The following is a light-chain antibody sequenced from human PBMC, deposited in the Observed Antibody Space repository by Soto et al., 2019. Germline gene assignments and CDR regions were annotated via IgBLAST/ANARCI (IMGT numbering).Light chain of an antibody. V-gene: IGKV3D-15*01. J-gene: IGKJ4*01. CDR2: GAS. CDR3: QQYNSYPSLT. Sequence: EIVMTQSPGTLSLSPGERSTLSCSCSQSVSSRLAWYQQKPGQAPRLLISGASSRATGIPDRFSGSGSGTDFTLTISSLQPDDFATYYCQQYNSYPSLTFGGGTKVDI. CDR1: QSVSSR.